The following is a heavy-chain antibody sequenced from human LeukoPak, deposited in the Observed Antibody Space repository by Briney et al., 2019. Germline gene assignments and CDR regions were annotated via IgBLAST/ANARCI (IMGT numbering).Heavy chain of an antibody. CDR2: INPNSGGT. Sequence: ASVKVSCKASGYTFTSYDINWVRQATGQGLEWMGWINPNSGGTNYAQKFQGRVTMTRDTSISTAYMELSRLRSDDTAVYYCARDMSGRLGWFDPWGQGTLVTVSS. CDR1: GYTFTSYD. J-gene: IGHJ5*02. D-gene: IGHD3-16*01. CDR3: ARDMSGRLGWFDP. V-gene: IGHV1-2*02.